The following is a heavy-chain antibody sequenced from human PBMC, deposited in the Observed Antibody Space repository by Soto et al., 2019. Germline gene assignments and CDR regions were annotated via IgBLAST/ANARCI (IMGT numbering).Heavy chain of an antibody. CDR2: IIPICGTA. J-gene: IGHJ4*02. Sequence: QVQLVQSGAEVKKPGSSVKVSCKASGGTFSSYAISWVRQAPGQGLEWMGGIIPICGTANYAQKFQGRVTITADESTSAAYMELSSLISEDTPVYYCARDLSRGDTPGFDYWVQGTLVTVSS. CDR1: GGTFSSYA. D-gene: IGHD2-21*02. CDR3: ARDLSRGDTPGFDY. V-gene: IGHV1-69*01.